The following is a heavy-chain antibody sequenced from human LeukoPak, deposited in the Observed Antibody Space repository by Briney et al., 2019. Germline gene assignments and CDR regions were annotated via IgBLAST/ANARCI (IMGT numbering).Heavy chain of an antibody. CDR3: ARETEKLRFLEWLSVGMDV. Sequence: GASVKVSCKASGYTFTSYYMHWVRQAPGQGLEWMGIINPSGGSTSYAQKFQGRVTMTRDTSTSTVYMGLSSLRSEDTAVYYCARETEKLRFLEWLSVGMDVWGQGTTVTVSS. CDR2: INPSGGST. V-gene: IGHV1-46*01. CDR1: GYTFTSYY. D-gene: IGHD3-3*01. J-gene: IGHJ6*02.